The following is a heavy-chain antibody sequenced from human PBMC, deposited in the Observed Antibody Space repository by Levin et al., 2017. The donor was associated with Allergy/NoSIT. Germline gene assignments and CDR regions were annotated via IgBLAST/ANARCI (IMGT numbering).Heavy chain of an antibody. CDR2: IYVTGSI. V-gene: IGHV4-61*02. D-gene: IGHD5-12*01. CDR1: GDSISRGFYY. Sequence: SETLSLTCSVSGDSISRGFYYWSWIRQPAGEGLEWIGRIYVTGSITYSPSLKSRVTITLDRSKDQVPLKINTVTAADTAVYYCARDLGGFSGYKPGCYMGVWGKGTTVTVSS. CDR3: ARDLGGFSGYKPGCYMGV. J-gene: IGHJ6*03.